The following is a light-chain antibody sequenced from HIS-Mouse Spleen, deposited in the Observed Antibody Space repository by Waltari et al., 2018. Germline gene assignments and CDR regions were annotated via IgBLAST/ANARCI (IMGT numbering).Light chain of an antibody. V-gene: IGKV4-1*01. J-gene: IGKJ2*01. CDR3: QQYYSTPPYT. CDR2: LAS. Sequence: DIVMTQSPDSLAVSLGERATINCKSSQSVLYSSNNKNYLAWYQQKPGRPPKLLIYLASTRESGVPDRFSGGGSGTDFTLTISSLQAEDVAVYYCQQYYSTPPYTFGQGTKLEIK. CDR1: QSVLYSSNNKNY.